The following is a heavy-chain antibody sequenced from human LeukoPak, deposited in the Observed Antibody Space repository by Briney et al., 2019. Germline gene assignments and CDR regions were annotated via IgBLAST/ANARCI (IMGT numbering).Heavy chain of an antibody. D-gene: IGHD6-13*01. CDR2: IIPIFGTA. CDR3: ASHLFSSRYPKDNWFDP. V-gene: IGHV1-69*05. CDR1: GGTFSSYA. J-gene: IGHJ5*02. Sequence: ASVKVSCNASGGTFSSYAISWVRHAPGQGLEWMGGIIPIFGTANYAQKFQGRVTITTDESTSTAYMELSSLRSEDTAVYYCASHLFSSRYPKDNWFDPWGQGTLVTVAS.